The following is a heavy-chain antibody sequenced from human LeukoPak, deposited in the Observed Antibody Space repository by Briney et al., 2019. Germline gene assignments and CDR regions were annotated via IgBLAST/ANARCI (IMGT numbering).Heavy chain of an antibody. CDR1: SGSISDNNYF. J-gene: IGHJ6*03. V-gene: IGHV4-39*07. Sequence: SETLSLTCTVASGSISDNNYFWGWIRQPPGKGLEWIVSIYYSGSTYYNPSLKSRVTISVDTSKNQFSLKLSSVTAADTAVYYCARRPYNYSYYYYMDVWGKGTTVTISS. CDR2: IYYSGST. CDR3: ARRPYNYSYYYYMDV.